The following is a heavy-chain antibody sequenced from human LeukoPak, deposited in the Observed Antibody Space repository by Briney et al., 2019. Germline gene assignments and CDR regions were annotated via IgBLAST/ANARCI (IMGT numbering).Heavy chain of an antibody. CDR2: ISGSGGST. CDR3: AKVSYYYDSSGYYYEDAFDI. D-gene: IGHD3-22*01. CDR1: GFTFSSYA. V-gene: IGHV3-23*01. Sequence: GGSLRLSCAASGFTFSSYAMSWVRQAPGKGLEWVSAISGSGGSTYYADSVKGRFTISRDNSKNTLYLQMNSLRAEDTAVYYCAKVSYYYDSSGYYYEDAFDIWGQGTMVTVSS. J-gene: IGHJ3*02.